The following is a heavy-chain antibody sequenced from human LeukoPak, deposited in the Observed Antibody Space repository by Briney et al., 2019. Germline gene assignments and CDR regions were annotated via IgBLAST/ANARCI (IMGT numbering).Heavy chain of an antibody. D-gene: IGHD3-10*01. CDR2: IYYSGST. Sequence: SETLSLTCTVSGGSISSYYWSWIRQPPGKGLEWIGYIYYSGSTNYNPSLKSRVTISVDTSKNQFSLKLSSVTAADTAVYYCARERKVTMVRGVIGRFDPWGQGTLVTVSS. CDR1: GGSISSYY. J-gene: IGHJ5*02. CDR3: ARERKVTMVRGVIGRFDP. V-gene: IGHV4-59*01.